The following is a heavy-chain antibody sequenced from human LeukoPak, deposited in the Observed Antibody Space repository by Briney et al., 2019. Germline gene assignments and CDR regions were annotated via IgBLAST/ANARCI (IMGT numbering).Heavy chain of an antibody. V-gene: IGHV4-61*05. CDR1: GGSISSSSYY. J-gene: IGHJ5*02. Sequence: SETLSLTCTVSGGSISSSSYYWGWIRQPPGKGLEWIGYIYYSGSTNYNPSLKSRVTVSVDTSKNQFSLKLSSVTAADTAVYYCARGGGGSTLDWFDPWGQGTLVTVSS. CDR2: IYYSGST. D-gene: IGHD3-16*01. CDR3: ARGGGGSTLDWFDP.